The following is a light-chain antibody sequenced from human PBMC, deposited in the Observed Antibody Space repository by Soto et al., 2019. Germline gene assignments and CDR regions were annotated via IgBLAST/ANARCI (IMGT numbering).Light chain of an antibody. CDR2: DVS. V-gene: IGLV2-14*01. J-gene: IGLJ1*01. Sequence: QSVLTQPASVSGSPGQSITISCTGTSSDVGNYNYVSWHQQDPGKAPKVMIYDVSNRPSGVSHRFSASKSGNTASLTISGLQADDEAEYYCSSYTTSSTYVFGTGTKVTV. CDR3: SSYTTSSTYV. CDR1: SSDVGNYNY.